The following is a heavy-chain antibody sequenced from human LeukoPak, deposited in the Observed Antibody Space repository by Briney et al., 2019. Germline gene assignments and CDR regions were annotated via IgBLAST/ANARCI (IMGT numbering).Heavy chain of an antibody. V-gene: IGHV4-30-4*01. CDR3: AREGDPGAFDI. CDR1: GGSISSGDYY. CDR2: IYYSGST. Sequence: SETLSLTCTVSGGSISSGDYYWSWIRQPPGKGLEWIGYIYYSGSTYYNPSPKSRVTISVDTSKNQFSLKLSSVTAADTAVYYCAREGDPGAFDIWGQGTMVTVSS. J-gene: IGHJ3*02.